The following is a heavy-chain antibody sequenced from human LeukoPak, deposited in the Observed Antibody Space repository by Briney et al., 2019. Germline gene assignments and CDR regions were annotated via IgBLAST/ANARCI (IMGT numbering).Heavy chain of an antibody. CDR1: GGSLNNYY. CDR2: IYYSGST. D-gene: IGHD6-13*01. J-gene: IGHJ2*01. CDR3: AREQQPPRYRYIDL. Sequence: SETLSLTCTVSGGSLNNYYWSWIRQPPGKGLEWIGYIYYSGSTKYNPSLKSRVTISVDTSKNQFSLKVNSVTAADTAFYYCAREQQPPRYRYIDLWGRGTLVTVSS. V-gene: IGHV4-59*01.